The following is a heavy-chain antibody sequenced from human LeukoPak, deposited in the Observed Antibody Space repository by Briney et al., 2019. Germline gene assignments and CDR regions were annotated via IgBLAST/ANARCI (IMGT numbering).Heavy chain of an antibody. J-gene: IGHJ3*01. V-gene: IGHV5-51*01. D-gene: IGHD1-26*01. CDR1: GYSFTSYC. CDR3: GMSGDRVPLQDDVFDV. CDR2: IYPGDSGP. Sequence: GESLKISCKASGYSFTSYCIGWVRQMPGKGLEWMGIIYPGDSGPTYSPSFQGQVTISVDKSINTAYLQWSSLKASDTAMYYCGMSGDRVPLQDDVFDVWGQGTMVTVST.